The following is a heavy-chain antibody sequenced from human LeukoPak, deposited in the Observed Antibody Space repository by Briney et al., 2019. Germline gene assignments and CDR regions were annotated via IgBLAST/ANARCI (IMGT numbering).Heavy chain of an antibody. CDR1: GGCISSGGYY. V-gene: IGHV4-31*03. Sequence: PSETLTLTCTVSGGCISSGGYYWSWIRQHPGKGLEWIGYIYYSGSTYYNPSLKSRVTISVDTSKNQFSLKLSSVTAADTAVYYCARVASSGYDFWTYFDYWGQGTLVTVSS. CDR3: ARVASSGYDFWTYFDY. D-gene: IGHD5-12*01. J-gene: IGHJ4*02. CDR2: IYYSGST.